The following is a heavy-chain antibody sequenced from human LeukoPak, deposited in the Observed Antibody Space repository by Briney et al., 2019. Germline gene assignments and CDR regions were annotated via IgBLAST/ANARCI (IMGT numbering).Heavy chain of an antibody. D-gene: IGHD6-6*01. J-gene: IGHJ4*02. CDR2: ISSSSTTI. CDR1: GFTLSSYS. Sequence: KPGGSLRLSCAASGFTLSSYSMNWVRQAPGKGLEWLSYISSSSTTIYYADSVKGRFTVSRDNAKNSLYLQMNSLRDEDTAVYYCARDEVGSSSPIDYWGQGTLVTVSS. CDR3: ARDEVGSSSPIDY. V-gene: IGHV3-48*02.